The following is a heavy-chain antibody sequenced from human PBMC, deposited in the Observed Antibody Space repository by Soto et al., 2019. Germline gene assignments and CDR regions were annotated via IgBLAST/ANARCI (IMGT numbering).Heavy chain of an antibody. CDR2: IYYSGST. V-gene: IGHV4-39*01. Sequence: QLQLQESGPGLVKPSETLSLTCTVSGGSISSSSYYWGWIRQPPGKGLEWIGSIYYSGSTYYNPSLKSRVTISVDTSKNQFSLKLSSVTAADTAVYYCARQVAYDILTGYPNWFDPWGQGTLVTVSS. J-gene: IGHJ5*02. CDR3: ARQVAYDILTGYPNWFDP. D-gene: IGHD3-9*01. CDR1: GGSISSSSYY.